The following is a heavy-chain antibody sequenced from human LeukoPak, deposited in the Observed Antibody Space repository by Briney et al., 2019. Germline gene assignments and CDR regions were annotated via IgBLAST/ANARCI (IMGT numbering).Heavy chain of an antibody. CDR3: ARFSLGIAVAGTGEAFDI. D-gene: IGHD6-19*01. V-gene: IGHV4-4*07. CDR2: IYTSGST. CDR1: GGSISSYY. J-gene: IGHJ3*02. Sequence: SETLSLTCTVSGGSISSYYWSWIRQPAGKGLEWIGRIYTSGSTNCNPSLKSRVTMSVDTSKNQFSLKLSSVTAADTAVYYCARFSLGIAVAGTGEAFDIWGQGTMVTVSS.